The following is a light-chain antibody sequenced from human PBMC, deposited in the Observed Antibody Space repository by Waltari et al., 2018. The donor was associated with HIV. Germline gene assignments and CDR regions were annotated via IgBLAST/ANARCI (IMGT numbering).Light chain of an antibody. CDR1: SSDIGGYDF. Sequence: QSALTQPASVSGSLGQSITFSCTGTSSDIGGYDFVPWYQQHPGKAPKIIIFDVTNRPSGVSDCFSGSKSGNTASLTISGLQAEDEADYYCTSFTSSSAWLFGGGTKLTVL. J-gene: IGLJ3*02. CDR2: DVT. V-gene: IGLV2-14*03. CDR3: TSFTSSSAWL.